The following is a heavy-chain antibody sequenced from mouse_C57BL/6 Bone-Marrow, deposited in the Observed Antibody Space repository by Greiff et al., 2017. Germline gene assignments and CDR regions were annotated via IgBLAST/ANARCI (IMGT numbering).Heavy chain of an antibody. V-gene: IGHV1-7*01. J-gene: IGHJ3*01. D-gene: IGHD2-4*01. CDR3: AIYDYGFAY. Sequence: VQLQQSGAELAKPGASVKLSCKASGYTFTSYWMHWVKQRPGQGLEWIGYINPSSGYTNYNQKFKGKATLTADKSSSTAYMQLSSLTYEDSAVYYCAIYDYGFAYWGQGTMVTVSA. CDR2: INPSSGYT. CDR1: GYTFTSYW.